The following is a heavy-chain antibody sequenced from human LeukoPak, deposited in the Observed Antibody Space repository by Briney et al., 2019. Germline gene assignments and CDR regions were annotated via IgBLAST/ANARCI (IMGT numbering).Heavy chain of an antibody. CDR2: IIPIFGTA. J-gene: IGHJ5*02. CDR3: ARVVIRVSRWFDP. Sequence: GASVKVSCKASGGTFSSYAISWVRQAPGQGLEWMGSIIPIFGTANYAQKFQGRVTITADESTSTAYMELSSLRSEDTAVYYCARVVIRVSRWFDPWGQGTLVTVSS. CDR1: GGTFSSYA. V-gene: IGHV1-69*13. D-gene: IGHD3-22*01.